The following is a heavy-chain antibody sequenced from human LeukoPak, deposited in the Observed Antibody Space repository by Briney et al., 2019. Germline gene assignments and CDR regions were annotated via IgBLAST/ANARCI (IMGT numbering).Heavy chain of an antibody. J-gene: IGHJ5*02. CDR3: ARDLGQYYDTSDNWFDP. Sequence: GGSLRLSCAASGFTFSSSSMHWVRQAPGKGLEWVAFLRYDGSNKYNEDSVKGRFTISRDNSKNTLYLQMNSLRAEDTAVYYCARDLGQYYDTSDNWFDPWGQGTLVTVSS. D-gene: IGHD3-22*01. CDR1: GFTFSSSS. CDR2: LRYDGSNK. V-gene: IGHV3-30*02.